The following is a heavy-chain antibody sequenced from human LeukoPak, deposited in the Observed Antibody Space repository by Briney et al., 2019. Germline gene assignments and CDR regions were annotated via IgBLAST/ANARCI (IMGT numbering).Heavy chain of an antibody. CDR1: GGSISSSSYY. D-gene: IGHD3-22*01. Sequence: PSETLSLTCTVSGGSISSSSYYWGWIRQPPGKGLEWIGSIYYSGSTYYNPSLKSRVTISVDKSKNQFSLKLSSVTAADTAVYYCARDFPDYDSSGYYGMGFDYWGRGTLVTVSS. J-gene: IGHJ4*02. CDR3: ARDFPDYDSSGYYGMGFDY. CDR2: IYYSGST. V-gene: IGHV4-39*07.